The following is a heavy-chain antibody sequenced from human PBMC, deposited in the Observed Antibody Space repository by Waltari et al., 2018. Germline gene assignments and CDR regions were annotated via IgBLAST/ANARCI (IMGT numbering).Heavy chain of an antibody. J-gene: IGHJ3*02. CDR1: GGSISSYY. CDR2: IYTSGAT. D-gene: IGHD3-10*01. CDR3: ARFLMVREFDI. Sequence: QVQLQESGPGLVKPSETLSLTCTVSGGSISSYYWSWIRQPPGKGLEWIGYIYTSGATNYNPSLKIRVTISVDTSKNQFSLKRGSVTAADTAVYYCARFLMVREFDIWGQGTMVTVSS. V-gene: IGHV4-4*09.